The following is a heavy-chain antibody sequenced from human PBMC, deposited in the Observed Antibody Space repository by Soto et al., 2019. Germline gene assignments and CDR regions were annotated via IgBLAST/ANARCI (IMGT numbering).Heavy chain of an antibody. CDR2: IYHSGST. V-gene: IGHV4-4*02. D-gene: IGHD6-19*01. CDR3: ARAGSEYSSGWREFDY. Sequence: KTSETLSLTCAVSGGSISSSNWWSWVRQPPGKGLEWIGEIYHSGSTNYNPSLKSRVTISVDKSKNQFSLKLSSVTAADTAVYYCARAGSEYSSGWREFDYWGQGTLVTVS. CDR1: GGSISSSNW. J-gene: IGHJ4*02.